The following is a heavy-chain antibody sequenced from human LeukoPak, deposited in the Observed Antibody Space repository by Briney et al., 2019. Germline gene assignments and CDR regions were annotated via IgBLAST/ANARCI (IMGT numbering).Heavy chain of an antibody. CDR2: ISYDGSNK. CDR1: GFTFSSYG. CDR3: AKEGKTVTITGSDYYYGMDV. Sequence: PGRSLRLSCAASGFTFSSYGMHWVRQAPGKGLEWVAVISYDGSNKYYADSVKGRFTISRDNSKNTLYLQMNSLRAEDTAVYYCAKEGKTVTITGSDYYYGMDVWGQGTTVTVSS. J-gene: IGHJ6*02. D-gene: IGHD4-11*01. V-gene: IGHV3-30*18.